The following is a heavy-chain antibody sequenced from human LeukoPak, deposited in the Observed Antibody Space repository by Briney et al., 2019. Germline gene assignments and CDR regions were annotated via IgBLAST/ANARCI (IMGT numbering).Heavy chain of an antibody. Sequence: ASVKVSFEASGYTFTSYAMNWVRHAPGQGLEWMGWINTNTGNPTYAQGFTGRFVFSLDTSVSTAYLQISSLKAEDTAVYYCALPGRYDSSGYGAFDIWGQGTMVTVSS. CDR1: GYTFTSYA. D-gene: IGHD3-22*01. J-gene: IGHJ3*02. V-gene: IGHV7-4-1*02. CDR2: INTNTGNP. CDR3: ALPGRYDSSGYGAFDI.